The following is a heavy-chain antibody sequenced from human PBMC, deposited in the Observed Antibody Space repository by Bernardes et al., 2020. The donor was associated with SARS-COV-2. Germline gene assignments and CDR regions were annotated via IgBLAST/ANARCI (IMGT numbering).Heavy chain of an antibody. Sequence: SETLSLTCTVSGGSISSSSYYWGWIRQPPGKGLEWIGSIYYSGSTYYNPSLKSRVTISVDTSKNQFSLKLSSVTAADRAVYYCARAPPEAVAGMGLFDYWGQGTLVSVSS. J-gene: IGHJ4*02. CDR1: GGSISSSSYY. CDR3: ARAPPEAVAGMGLFDY. V-gene: IGHV4-39*01. D-gene: IGHD6-19*01. CDR2: IYYSGST.